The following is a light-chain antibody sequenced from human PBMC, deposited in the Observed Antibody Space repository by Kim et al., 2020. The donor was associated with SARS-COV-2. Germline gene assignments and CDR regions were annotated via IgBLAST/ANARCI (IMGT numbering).Light chain of an antibody. CDR2: SNN. CDR3: AAWDDSLNGWV. V-gene: IGLV1-44*01. CDR1: SSNIGSNT. J-gene: IGLJ3*02. Sequence: ELTQPPSASGTPGQRVTMSCSGSSSNIGSNTVNWYQQLPGTAPKLLIYSNNQRPSGVPDRFSGSKSGTSASLAISGLQSEDEADYYCAAWDDSLNGWVFGGGTQLTVL.